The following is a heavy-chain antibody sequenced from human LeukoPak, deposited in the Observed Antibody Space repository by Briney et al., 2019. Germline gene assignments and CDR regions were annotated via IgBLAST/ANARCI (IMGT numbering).Heavy chain of an antibody. CDR2: ISRVSITT. J-gene: IGHJ4*02. CDR3: ARDLLDY. V-gene: IGHV3-48*02. CDR1: GFTFSFYN. Sequence: GGSLRLSCAASGFTFSFYNMNWVRQAPGKGLEWVSYISRVSITTYYADSVKGRFTISRDNAKNSLYLQMNSLRDEDTAVYFCARDLLDYWGQGTLVTVSS.